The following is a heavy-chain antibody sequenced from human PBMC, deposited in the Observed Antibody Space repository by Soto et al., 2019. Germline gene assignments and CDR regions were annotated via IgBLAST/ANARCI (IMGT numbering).Heavy chain of an antibody. J-gene: IGHJ4*02. CDR2: FYHSGTT. V-gene: IGHV4-59*01. D-gene: IGHD2-8*01. CDR3: ARDPGYCTNGVCPIFDF. CDR1: GDSIKNYF. Sequence: QVQLQESGPGLVKASETLSLTCTVSGDSIKNYFWSWVRQPPGKGLEWIGHFYHSGTTNYSPALKSRVTISIDQYKNQFSLRLNSVTAADTAVYFCARDPGYCTNGVCPIFDFWGQGIPVTVSS.